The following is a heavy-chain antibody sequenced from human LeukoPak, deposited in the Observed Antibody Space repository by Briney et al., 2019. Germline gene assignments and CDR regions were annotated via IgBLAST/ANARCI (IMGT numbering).Heavy chain of an antibody. J-gene: IGHJ4*02. CDR3: ARDRGSSGLFDY. Sequence: GGSLRLSCAASGFIFSSYGMSWVRQAPGKGLEWVSYISSSGSTIYYADSVKGRFTISRDNAKNSLYLQMNSLRAEDTAVYYCARDRGSSGLFDYWGQGTLVTVSS. D-gene: IGHD3-22*01. CDR1: GFIFSSYG. CDR2: ISSSGSTI. V-gene: IGHV3-48*04.